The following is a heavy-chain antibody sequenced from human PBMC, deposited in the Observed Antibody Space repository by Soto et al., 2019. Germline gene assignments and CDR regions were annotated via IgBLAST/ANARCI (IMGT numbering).Heavy chain of an antibody. J-gene: IGHJ4*02. CDR2: IYYSGST. CDR1: GGSVSSGSYY. V-gene: IGHV4-61*01. CDR3: ARIIIAVAGTFDY. Sequence: SETLSLTCTVSGGSVSSGSYYWSWIRQPPGKGLEWIGYIYYSGSTNYNPSLKSRVTISVDTSKNQFSLKLSSVTAADTAVYYCARIIIAVAGTFDYWGQGTLVTAPQ. D-gene: IGHD6-19*01.